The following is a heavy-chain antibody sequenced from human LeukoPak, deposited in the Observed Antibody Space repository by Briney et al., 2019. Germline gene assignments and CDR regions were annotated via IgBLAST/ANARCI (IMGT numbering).Heavy chain of an antibody. CDR3: ARREDDILTGYSDY. CDR1: GGSFSGYY. CDR2: INHSGST. J-gene: IGHJ4*02. Sequence: SETLSLTCAVYGGSFSGYYWSWIRQPPGKGLEWIGEINHSGSTNYNPSLKSRVTISVDTSKNQFSLKLSSVTAADTAVYYCARREDDILTGYSDYWGQGTLVTVSS. V-gene: IGHV4-34*01. D-gene: IGHD3-9*01.